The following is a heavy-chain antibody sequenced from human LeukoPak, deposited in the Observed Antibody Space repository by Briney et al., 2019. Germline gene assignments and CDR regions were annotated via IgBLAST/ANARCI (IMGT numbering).Heavy chain of an antibody. CDR3: ARDLVGLPVDYWFDP. V-gene: IGHV1-46*01. Sequence: ASVTVSCKASGYTFTSYYMHWVRQAPGQGLEWMGIINPSGGSTSYAQKFQGRVTMTRDTSTSTVYMELSSLRSEDTAVYYCARDLVGLPVDYWFDPSGQGTLVTVSS. J-gene: IGHJ5*02. D-gene: IGHD6-6*01. CDR2: INPSGGST. CDR1: GYTFTSYY.